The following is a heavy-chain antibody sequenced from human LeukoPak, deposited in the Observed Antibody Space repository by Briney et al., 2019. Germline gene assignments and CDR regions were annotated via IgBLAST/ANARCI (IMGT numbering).Heavy chain of an antibody. J-gene: IGHJ5*02. Sequence: GGSPRLSWAASGFTFSSYAMSWVRQAPGKGLGWVSAISGSGGSTYYADSVKGRFTISRDNSKNTLYLQMNSLRAEDTAVYYCAPGPYYDILTGYSPGWFDPWGQGTLVTVSS. D-gene: IGHD3-9*01. CDR2: ISGSGGST. V-gene: IGHV3-23*01. CDR1: GFTFSSYA. CDR3: APGPYYDILTGYSPGWFDP.